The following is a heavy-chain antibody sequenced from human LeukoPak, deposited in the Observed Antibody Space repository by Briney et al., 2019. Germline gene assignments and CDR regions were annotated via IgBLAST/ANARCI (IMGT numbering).Heavy chain of an antibody. Sequence: PGGSLRLSCGASGFIFSTYWMHWVRQAPGKGLVWVSRISSDGSNTIYADSVKGRFTISRDNANNTLYLHMNSLRGDDTAVYYCAREWDLRGEYYMDFWGKGTTVTVSS. CDR3: AREWDLRGEYYMDF. D-gene: IGHD1-26*01. V-gene: IGHV3-74*01. CDR1: GFIFSTYW. CDR2: ISSDGSNT. J-gene: IGHJ6*03.